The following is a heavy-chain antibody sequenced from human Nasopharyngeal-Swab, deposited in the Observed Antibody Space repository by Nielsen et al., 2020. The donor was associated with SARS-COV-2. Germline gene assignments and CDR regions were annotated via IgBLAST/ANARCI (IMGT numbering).Heavy chain of an antibody. Sequence: WVRQAPGQGLGGMGWISASKGNTNYAQKLQGRVTMTTDTSTSTAYMELRSLRSDDTAVYYCARGGSYLTGPVDYWGQGTLVTVSS. CDR3: ARGGSYLTGPVDY. CDR2: ISASKGNT. J-gene: IGHJ4*02. V-gene: IGHV1-18*01. D-gene: IGHD1-26*01.